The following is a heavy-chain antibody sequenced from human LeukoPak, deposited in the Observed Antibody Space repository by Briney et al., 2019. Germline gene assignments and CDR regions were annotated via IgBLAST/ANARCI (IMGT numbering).Heavy chain of an antibody. J-gene: IGHJ4*02. CDR2: IIPIFGTA. CDR3: ARVKTGYYDSSGYSPFFDY. Sequence: GSSVTVSCKASGGTFSSYAISWVRQAPGQGLEWMGGIIPIFGTANYAQKFQGRVTITADESTSTAYMELSSLRSEDTAVYYCARVKTGYYDSSGYSPFFDYWGQGTLVTVSS. CDR1: GGTFSSYA. D-gene: IGHD3-22*01. V-gene: IGHV1-69*01.